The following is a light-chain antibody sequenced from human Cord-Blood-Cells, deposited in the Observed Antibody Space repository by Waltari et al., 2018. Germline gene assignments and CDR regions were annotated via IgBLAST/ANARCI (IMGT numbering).Light chain of an antibody. Sequence: QSALTQPASVSGSPGQSIPISCTGTSSDLCGFNYVSWYQQPPGKAPKLMIYDVSNRPSGVSNRFSGSKSGNTASLTISGLQAEDEADYYCSSYTSSSRVFGGGTKLTVL. J-gene: IGLJ3*02. CDR2: DVS. CDR1: SSDLCGFNY. V-gene: IGLV2-14*01. CDR3: SSYTSSSRV.